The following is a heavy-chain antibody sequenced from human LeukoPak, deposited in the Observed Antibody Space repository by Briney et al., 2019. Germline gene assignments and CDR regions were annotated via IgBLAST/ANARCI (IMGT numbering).Heavy chain of an antibody. CDR3: AREGYDSRGYYYDYNNYYMDV. V-gene: IGHV1-18*01. D-gene: IGHD3-22*01. J-gene: IGHJ6*03. Sequence: EASVNVSCNASGYSFTSYGISWVRQAPGQGLEWMGCISVYNGNTNYAQKLQGRVIMTTDTSTSTAYMELRSLRSDDTAVDYCAREGYDSRGYYYDYNNYYMDVWGKGTTVTVSS. CDR2: ISVYNGNT. CDR1: GYSFTSYG.